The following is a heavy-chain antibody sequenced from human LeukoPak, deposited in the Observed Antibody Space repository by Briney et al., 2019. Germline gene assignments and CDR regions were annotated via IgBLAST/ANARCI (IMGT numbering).Heavy chain of an antibody. Sequence: SQTLSLTCTVSGGSISSGDYCWSWIRQPPGKGLEWIGYIYYSGSTYYNPSLKSRVTISLDTSKNQFSLKLSSVTAADTAVYYCAREIDYYDSSGYFDYWGQGTLVTVSS. CDR1: GGSISSGDYC. CDR3: AREIDYYDSSGYFDY. D-gene: IGHD3-22*01. V-gene: IGHV4-30-4*01. J-gene: IGHJ4*02. CDR2: IYYSGST.